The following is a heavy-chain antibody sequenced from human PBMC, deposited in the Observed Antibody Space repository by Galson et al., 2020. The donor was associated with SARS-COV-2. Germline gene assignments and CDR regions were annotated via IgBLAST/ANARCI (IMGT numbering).Heavy chain of an antibody. CDR3: ARIVSRTVADTGRRGAFDI. CDR1: GFSLSSRGMC. Sequence: ESGPTLAKPTQTLTLTCTFSGFSLSSRGMCVSWIRQPPGKALEWLARIDWDNNKYYNTSLKTRLTISKDTSKNQVVLTMTNMDPVDTATYYCARIVSRTVADTGRRGAFDIWGQGTMVTVSS. J-gene: IGHJ3*02. D-gene: IGHD6-19*01. V-gene: IGHV2-70*11. CDR2: IDWDNNK.